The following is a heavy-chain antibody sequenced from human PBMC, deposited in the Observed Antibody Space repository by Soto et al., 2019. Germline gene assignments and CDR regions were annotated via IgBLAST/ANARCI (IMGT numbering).Heavy chain of an antibody. CDR1: HATFTGYT. J-gene: IGHJ5*02. D-gene: IGHD4-17*01. CDR2: ISSLSGNT. V-gene: IGHV1-18*04. CDR3: ARGTVTSGRWFGP. Sequence: QVHLVQSETEVKEPGASVTVSCKTSHATFTGYTINWVRQAPGQGLEWLGWISSLSGNTYYARDFQGRLTMTTNTPATTSSMELRSLRSDDTAVYFCARGTVTSGRWFGPWGQGTLVTVSS.